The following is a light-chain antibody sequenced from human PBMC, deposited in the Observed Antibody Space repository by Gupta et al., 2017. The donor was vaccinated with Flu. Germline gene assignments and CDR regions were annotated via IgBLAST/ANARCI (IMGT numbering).Light chain of an antibody. J-gene: IGLJ3*02. V-gene: IGLV3-21*03. Sequence: GKTARITCGGKNIGSKSVHWYQQKPGQAPVLVVYDDSDRPSGIPERFSGSNSGNTATLTISRVEAGDEADYYCQVWDSSSDLWVFGGGTKLTVL. CDR1: NIGSKS. CDR2: DDS. CDR3: QVWDSSSDLWV.